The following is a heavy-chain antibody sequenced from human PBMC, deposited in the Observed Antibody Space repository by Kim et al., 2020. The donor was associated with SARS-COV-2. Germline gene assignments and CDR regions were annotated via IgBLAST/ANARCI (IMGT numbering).Heavy chain of an antibody. J-gene: IGHJ6*03. CDR1: GGTFSSYA. D-gene: IGHD3-3*01. V-gene: IGHV1-69*13. CDR3: ARAIPEPYDFWSGQGPRPLSYYYCYMDV. Sequence: SVKVSCKASGGTFSSYAISWVRQAPGQGLEWMGGIIPIFGTANYAQKFQGRVTITADESTSTAYMELSSLRSEDTAVYYCARAIPEPYDFWSGQGPRPLSYYYCYMDVWGKGTTVTVSS. CDR2: IIPIFGTA.